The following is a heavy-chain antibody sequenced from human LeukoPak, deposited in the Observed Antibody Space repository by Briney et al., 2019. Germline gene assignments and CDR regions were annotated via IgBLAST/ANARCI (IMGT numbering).Heavy chain of an antibody. D-gene: IGHD5-12*01. Sequence: ASVKVSCKASGYPFPSYYLHLVRQAPGQGLGWIGRINPNSGGTNYAQKFQGRVTMTRDTSISTAYMELSRLRSDDTAVYYCARGTSYDHYYYYGMDVWGQGTTVTVSS. CDR2: INPNSGGT. V-gene: IGHV1-2*06. J-gene: IGHJ6*02. CDR3: ARGTSYDHYYYYGMDV. CDR1: GYPFPSYY.